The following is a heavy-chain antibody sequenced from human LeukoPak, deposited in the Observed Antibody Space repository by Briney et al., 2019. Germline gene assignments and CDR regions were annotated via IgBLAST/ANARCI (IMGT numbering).Heavy chain of an antibody. V-gene: IGHV3-48*03. CDR1: GFTFSSYE. Sequence: GGSLRLSCAASGFTFSSYEMNWVRQAPGKGLEWVSYISSSGSTIYYADSVKGRFTISRDNARNSLYLQMNSLRAEDTAVYYCARGGYSSGWSTKYYYMDVWGKGTTVTISS. D-gene: IGHD6-19*01. J-gene: IGHJ6*03. CDR3: ARGGYSSGWSTKYYYMDV. CDR2: ISSSGSTI.